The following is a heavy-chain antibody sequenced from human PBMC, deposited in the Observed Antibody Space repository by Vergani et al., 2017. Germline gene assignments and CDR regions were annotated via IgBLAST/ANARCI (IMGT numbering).Heavy chain of an antibody. Sequence: QAQLQESGPGLVKPSETLSLTCAVSGYSISSTYYWGWIRQPPGKGLGWIGGIYHSGSTYNNPSLKSRVTISVDTSKNQFSLKLSSVTAADTAVYYCARQRGDNDRGCMDVWGQGTTVTVSS. D-gene: IGHD2-21*02. J-gene: IGHJ6*02. CDR2: IYHSGST. V-gene: IGHV4-38-2*01. CDR3: ARQRGDNDRGCMDV. CDR1: GYSISSTYY.